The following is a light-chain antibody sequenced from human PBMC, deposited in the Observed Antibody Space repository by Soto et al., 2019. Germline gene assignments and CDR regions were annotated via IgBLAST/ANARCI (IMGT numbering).Light chain of an antibody. Sequence: DVQMTQSPSILSASVGDRVTITCRASQSVNIWLAWYQQKPGKAPKLLIYKASSLQSGVPSRFSGSGSGAEFTLTISSLQPDDFATYYCQQYNSYLWTFGQGTTVEI. J-gene: IGKJ1*01. CDR2: KAS. CDR1: QSVNIW. V-gene: IGKV1-5*03. CDR3: QQYNSYLWT.